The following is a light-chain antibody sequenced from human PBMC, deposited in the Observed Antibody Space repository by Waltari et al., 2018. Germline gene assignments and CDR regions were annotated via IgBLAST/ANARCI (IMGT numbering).Light chain of an antibody. CDR2: DDE. CDR3: YSSDSTHNNHVYG. J-gene: IGLJ1*01. CDR1: ALPQKF. Sequence: SYELTQPPSVSVSPGQTARITCSGDALPQKFVYWYQQKSGQAPVLVIYDDEKRRSGVPERVSGSSSGTMANLTISGAQLEDEADYYCYSSDSTHNNHVYGFGTGTKVTVL. V-gene: IGLV3-10*01.